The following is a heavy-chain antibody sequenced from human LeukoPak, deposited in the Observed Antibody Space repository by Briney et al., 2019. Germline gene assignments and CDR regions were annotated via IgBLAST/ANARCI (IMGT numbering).Heavy chain of an antibody. CDR3: ARKAWEGYMDV. CDR2: IYYSGST. D-gene: IGHD1-26*01. J-gene: IGHJ6*03. V-gene: IGHV4-59*02. Sequence: SETLSLTCTVSGGSVSSYYWSWIRQPAGKGLEWIGYIYYSGSTNYNPSLKSRVTISVDTSKNQFSLKLSSVTAADTAVYYCARKAWEGYMDVWGKGTTVTVSS. CDR1: GGSVSSYY.